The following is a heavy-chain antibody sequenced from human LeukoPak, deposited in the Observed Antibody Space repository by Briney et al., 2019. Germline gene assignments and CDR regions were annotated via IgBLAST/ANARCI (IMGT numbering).Heavy chain of an antibody. CDR1: GGSTSSYY. J-gene: IGHJ5*02. V-gene: IGHV4-59*08. D-gene: IGHD3-22*01. CDR2: IYYSGST. Sequence: MASETLSLTCTVSGGSTSSYYWSWIRQPPGKGLEWIGYIYYSGSTNYNPSLKSRVTISVDTSKNQFSLKLSSVTAADTAVYYCARQRRYYYDSSGSTYNWFDPWGQGTLVTVSS. CDR3: ARQRRYYYDSSGSTYNWFDP.